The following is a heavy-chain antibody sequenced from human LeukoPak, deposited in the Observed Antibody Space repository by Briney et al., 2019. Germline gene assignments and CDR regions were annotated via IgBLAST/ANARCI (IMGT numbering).Heavy chain of an antibody. D-gene: IGHD6-19*01. V-gene: IGHV5-10-1*01. J-gene: IGHJ5*02. CDR3: ARRAGSSGKFDP. CDR2: IDPSDSET. Sequence: GESPKISCKGSGYIFTTNWISWIRQMPGKGLEWMGRIDPSDSETNYSPSFQGHVTISVDKSISTAYLQWSSLKASDTAMYYCARRAGSSGKFDPWGQGTLVIVSS. CDR1: GYIFTTNW.